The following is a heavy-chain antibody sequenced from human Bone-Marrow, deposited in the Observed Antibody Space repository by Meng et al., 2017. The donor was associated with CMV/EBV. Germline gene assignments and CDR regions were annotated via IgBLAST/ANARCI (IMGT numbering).Heavy chain of an antibody. J-gene: IGHJ4*02. V-gene: IGHV3-49*04. D-gene: IGHD3-16*01. CDR2: IRSKAYGGTT. CDR1: GFTFGDYA. CDR3: TRGPLGGCSCY. Sequence: GGSLRLSCTASGFTFGDYAMSWVRQAPGKGLEWVGFIRSKAYGGTTVYAASVKGRFTISRDDSKSISYLQMNSLKTEDTAVFYCTRGPLGGCSCYWGQGPLVTVSS.